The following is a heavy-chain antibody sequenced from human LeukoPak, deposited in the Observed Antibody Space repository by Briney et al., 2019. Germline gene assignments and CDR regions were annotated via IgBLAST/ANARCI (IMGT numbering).Heavy chain of an antibody. D-gene: IGHD6-25*01. V-gene: IGHV1-2*02. J-gene: IGHJ4*02. CDR1: GYNFAHN. Sequence: ASVKVSCKASGYNFAHNIHWVRQAPGRGHEFMGWINPKNGGTKYAQNFQGRVTMTRDTSISTVYMELSSLGSDDTAVYYCVVSIQAAAIPAFDSWGQGTLVTVSS. CDR2: INPKNGGT. CDR3: VVSIQAAAIPAFDS.